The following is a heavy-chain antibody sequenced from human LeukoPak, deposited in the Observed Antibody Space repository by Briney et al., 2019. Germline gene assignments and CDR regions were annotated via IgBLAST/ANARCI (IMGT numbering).Heavy chain of an antibody. CDR3: TAGIAVAGRDY. J-gene: IGHJ4*02. D-gene: IGHD6-19*01. V-gene: IGHV3-15*01. Sequence: GGSLRLSCAASGFTFSNAWMSWVRQAPGKGLEWVGRIKSKTGGGTTDDAAHVKGRFTISRDDSKNTLYLQMNILKSEDTAVYYCTAGIAVAGRDYWGQGTLVTVSS. CDR2: IKSKTGGGTT. CDR1: GFTFSNAW.